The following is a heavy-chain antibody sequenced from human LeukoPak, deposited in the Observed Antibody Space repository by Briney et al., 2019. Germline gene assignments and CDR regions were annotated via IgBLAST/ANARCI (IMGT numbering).Heavy chain of an antibody. V-gene: IGHV3-33*01. J-gene: IGHJ4*02. D-gene: IGHD3-16*01. CDR3: ARDWGKGDY. CDR2: IWYDGSNK. Sequence: GGSLRPSCAASGFTFSSYGMHWVCQAPGKGLEWVSLIWYDGSNKYYADSVKGRFTISRDNSKNTLYLQMNSLRAEDTAVYYCARDWGKGDYWGQGTLVTVSS. CDR1: GFTFSSYG.